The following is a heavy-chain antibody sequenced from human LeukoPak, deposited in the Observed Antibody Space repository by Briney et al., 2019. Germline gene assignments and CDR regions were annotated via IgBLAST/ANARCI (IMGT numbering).Heavy chain of an antibody. D-gene: IGHD6-13*01. CDR1: GFTFSSYA. J-gene: IGHJ6*04. CDR3: AKPHPAAGTNYYGTDV. V-gene: IGHV3-23*01. Sequence: GGSLRLSCAASGFTFSSYAMSWVRQAPGKGLEWVSAISGSGGSTYYADSVKGRFTISRDNSKNTLYLQMNSLRAEDTAVYYCAKPHPAAGTNYYGTDVWGKGTTVTVSS. CDR2: ISGSGGST.